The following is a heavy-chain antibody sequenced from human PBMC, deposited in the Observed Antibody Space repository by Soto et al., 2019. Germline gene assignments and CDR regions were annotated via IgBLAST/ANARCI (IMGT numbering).Heavy chain of an antibody. CDR3: ARVSLDWYFDL. CDR1: GFTFSIYA. V-gene: IGHV3-30-3*01. CDR2: ISYDGSNK. Sequence: QVQLVESGGGVVQPGRSLRLSCAASGFTFSIYAMHWVRQAPGKGLEWVAVISYDGSNKYYADSVKGRFTISRDNSKNTLYLQMNSLRAEDTAVYYCARVSLDWYFDLWGRGTLVTVSS. J-gene: IGHJ2*01. D-gene: IGHD3-3*02.